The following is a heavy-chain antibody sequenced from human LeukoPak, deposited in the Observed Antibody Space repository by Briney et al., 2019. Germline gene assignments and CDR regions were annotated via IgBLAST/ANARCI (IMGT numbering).Heavy chain of an antibody. CDR1: KFIFSSYA. CDR3: AKGRYDSSGYYLDF. V-gene: IGHV3-23*01. D-gene: IGHD3-22*01. CDR2: INGSGRST. J-gene: IGHJ4*02. Sequence: PGGSLRLSCAASKFIFSSYAMSWVRQAPGKGLEWVSGINGSGRSTYYADSVKGRFTISRDNSNNTLYLQMNSLRAEDTAVYYCAKGRYDSSGYYLDFWGQGTLVTVSS.